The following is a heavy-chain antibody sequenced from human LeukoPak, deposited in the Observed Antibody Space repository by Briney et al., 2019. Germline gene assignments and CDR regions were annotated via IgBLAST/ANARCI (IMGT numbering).Heavy chain of an antibody. CDR1: GGSFSGYY. V-gene: IGHV4-34*01. Sequence: SETLSLTCAVYGGSFSGYYWSWIRQPPGKGLEWTGEINHSGSTNYNPSLKSRVTISVDTSKNQFSLKLSSVTAADTAVYYCARGATSLSYFDSRGQGTLVTVSS. CDR2: INHSGST. J-gene: IGHJ4*02. D-gene: IGHD2/OR15-2a*01. CDR3: ARGATSLSYFDS.